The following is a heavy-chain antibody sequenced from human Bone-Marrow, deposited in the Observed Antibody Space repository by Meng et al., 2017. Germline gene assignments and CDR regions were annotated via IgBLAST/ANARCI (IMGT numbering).Heavy chain of an antibody. V-gene: IGHV1-69*05. CDR3: ARAAVADLNWYFDL. J-gene: IGHJ2*01. Sequence: VQLVQSGAEVKRPGSSVKVCCRASGVTFSSYAISWVRQAPGQGLEWMGGIIPIFGTANYAQKFQGRVTITTDESTSTAYMELSSLRSEDTAVYYCARAAVADLNWYFDLWGRGTLVTVSS. CDR2: IIPIFGTA. D-gene: IGHD6-19*01. CDR1: GVTFSSYA.